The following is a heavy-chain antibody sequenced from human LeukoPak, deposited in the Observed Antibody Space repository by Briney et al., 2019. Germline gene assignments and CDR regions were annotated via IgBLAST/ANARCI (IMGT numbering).Heavy chain of an antibody. CDR1: GFTFSTYA. CDR3: ARGIVIVPAARGKYFDY. J-gene: IGHJ4*02. CDR2: IKQDGSEK. D-gene: IGHD2-2*01. Sequence: GKSLRLSCAASGFTFSTYAMIWVRQAPGKGLEWVANIKQDGSEKYYVDSVKGRFTISRDNAKNSLYLQMNSLRAEDTAVYYCARGIVIVPAARGKYFDYWGQGTLVTVSS. V-gene: IGHV3-7*05.